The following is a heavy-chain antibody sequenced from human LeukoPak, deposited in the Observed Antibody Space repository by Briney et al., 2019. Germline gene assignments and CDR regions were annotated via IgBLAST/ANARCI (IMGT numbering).Heavy chain of an antibody. Sequence: GGSLRLSCAASGFTFSTYGMHWVRQAPGKGLEWVAFIRYDGRNKYYADSMKGRFTISRDNSKNTLCLQMNSLRAEDTAVYYCAKEIWPTVTTPGHTHFDYWGQGTLVTVSS. J-gene: IGHJ4*02. CDR1: GFTFSTYG. CDR3: AKEIWPTVTTPGHTHFDY. CDR2: IRYDGRNK. D-gene: IGHD4-17*01. V-gene: IGHV3-30*02.